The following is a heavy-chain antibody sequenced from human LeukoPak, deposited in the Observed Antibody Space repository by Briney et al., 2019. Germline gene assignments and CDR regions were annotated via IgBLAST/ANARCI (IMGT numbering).Heavy chain of an antibody. V-gene: IGHV1-69*01. CDR1: GGTFSSYA. D-gene: IGHD3-9*01. CDR3: ARGGYDILTGYYRYNWFDP. Sequence: SVKGSCKASGGTFSSYAISWVRQAPGQGLEWMGGIIPIFGTANYAQKFQGRVTTTADESTSTAYMELSSLRSEDTAVYYCARGGYDILTGYYRYNWFDPWGQGTLVTVSS. CDR2: IIPIFGTA. J-gene: IGHJ5*02.